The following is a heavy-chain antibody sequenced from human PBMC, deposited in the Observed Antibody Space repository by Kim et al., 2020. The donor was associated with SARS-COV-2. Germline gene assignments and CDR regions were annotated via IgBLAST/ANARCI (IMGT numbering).Heavy chain of an antibody. D-gene: IGHD3-10*01. CDR3: ARDGGSGSYYIGAWY. CDR1: GFTFSSYS. CDR2: ISSSSSTI. J-gene: IGHJ4*02. V-gene: IGHV3-48*02. Sequence: GGSLRLSCAASGFTFSSYSMNWVRQAPGKGLEWVSYISSSSSTIYYADSVKGRFTISRDNAKNSLYLQMNSLRDEDTAVYYCARDGGSGSYYIGAWYWGQGTLVTVSS.